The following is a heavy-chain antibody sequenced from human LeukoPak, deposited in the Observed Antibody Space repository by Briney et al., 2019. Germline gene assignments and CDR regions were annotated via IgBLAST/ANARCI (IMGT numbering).Heavy chain of an antibody. CDR1: GFTFSNYA. Sequence: QPGGSLRLSCAASGFTFSNYAMTWVRQAPGKGLEWVSTISGSGHSTYYADSVRGRFTISRDNSRNTLFLQMYSLRAEDTALYYCAKDTEQLSGYYYYGLDVWGQGTTVTVSS. J-gene: IGHJ6*02. CDR2: ISGSGHST. V-gene: IGHV3-23*01. CDR3: AKDTEQLSGYYYYGLDV. D-gene: IGHD6-13*01.